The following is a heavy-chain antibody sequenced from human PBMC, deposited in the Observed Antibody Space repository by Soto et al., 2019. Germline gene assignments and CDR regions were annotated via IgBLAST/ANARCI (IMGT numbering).Heavy chain of an antibody. CDR2: MNPGSGDT. J-gene: IGHJ5*02. V-gene: IGHV1-8*02. D-gene: IGHD5-18*01. CDR3: ARMESFGSLNWFDP. CDR1: GYTFTNNY. Sequence: SVKVSCKASGYTFTNNYVSWVRQATGQGLEWMGWMNPGSGDTGYAQKFQGRVTMTRDISIATAYMELNSLTSEDTAIYYCARMESFGSLNWFDPWGQGTPVTVSS.